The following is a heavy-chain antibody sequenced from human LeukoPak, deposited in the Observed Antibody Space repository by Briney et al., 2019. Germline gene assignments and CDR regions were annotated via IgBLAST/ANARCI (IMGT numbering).Heavy chain of an antibody. Sequence: ASVNVSCKVSGYTLTELSMHWVRQAPGKGLEWMGGFDPEDGETIYAQKFQGRVTMTEDTSTDTAYMELSSLRSEDTAVYYCATGRYYDSSGYYYFDYWGQGTLVTVSS. CDR2: FDPEDGET. V-gene: IGHV1-24*01. J-gene: IGHJ4*02. CDR1: GYTLTELS. D-gene: IGHD3-22*01. CDR3: ATGRYYDSSGYYYFDY.